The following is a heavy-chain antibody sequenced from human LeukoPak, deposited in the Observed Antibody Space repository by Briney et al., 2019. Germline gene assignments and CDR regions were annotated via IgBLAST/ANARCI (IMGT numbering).Heavy chain of an antibody. CDR3: ACRWFGYCSSTSCYAWFDP. D-gene: IGHD2-2*03. CDR1: GYTFTSYD. J-gene: IGHJ5*02. V-gene: IGHV1-8*01. Sequence: ASVKVSCKASGYTFTSYDINWVRQATGQGLEWMGWMNPNSGNTGYAQKFQGRVTMTRNTSISTAYMELSSLRSEDTAAYYCACRWFGYCSSTSCYAWFDPWGQGTLVTVSS. CDR2: MNPNSGNT.